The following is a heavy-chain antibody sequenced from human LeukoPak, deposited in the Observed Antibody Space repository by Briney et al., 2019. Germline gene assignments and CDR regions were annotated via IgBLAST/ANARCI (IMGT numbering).Heavy chain of an antibody. CDR1: GFTFSNFV. CDR2: ISHRGDQS. CDR3: ARKPGVVIHFDY. D-gene: IGHD3-3*01. J-gene: IGHJ4*02. Sequence: PGGSLRLSCAASGFTFSNFVMHWVRQPPGKGLEWVAIISHRGDQSDYTHSVKGRFTISRDNSKNTLYLQMNSLRAEDTAVYYCARKPGVVIHFDYWGQGTLVTVSS. V-gene: IGHV3-30-3*01.